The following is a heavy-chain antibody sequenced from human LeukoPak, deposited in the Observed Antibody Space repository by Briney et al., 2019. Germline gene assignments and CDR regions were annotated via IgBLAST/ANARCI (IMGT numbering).Heavy chain of an antibody. J-gene: IGHJ4*02. CDR1: GYTCTSYY. CDR2: INPSDGST. D-gene: IGHD3-10*01. Sequence: ASVKVSCKASGYTCTSYYMHWVRQAPGQGLELMGIINPSDGSTSYSQKFQGRVTMTRDTSTSTVYMELSRLRSEATAVYYCARDTTMGIDYWGQGTLVTVSS. V-gene: IGHV1-46*01. CDR3: ARDTTMGIDY.